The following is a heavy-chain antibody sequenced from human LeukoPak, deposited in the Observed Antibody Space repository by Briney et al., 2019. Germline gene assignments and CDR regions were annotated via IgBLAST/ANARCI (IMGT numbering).Heavy chain of an antibody. CDR3: ATSESGRSWDWFAP. V-gene: IGHV1-69*05. CDR2: LTQFFRRT. Sequence: ASVKVSCKASGGSFRTCPISWVRQAPGQGLEWMGGLTQFFRRTNYTQKFQGRLTITTDESSSTAYMELSDLRSDDTAVYYCATSESGRSWDWFAPWGQGTLVTVSS. CDR1: GGSFRTCP. J-gene: IGHJ5*02. D-gene: IGHD3-10*01.